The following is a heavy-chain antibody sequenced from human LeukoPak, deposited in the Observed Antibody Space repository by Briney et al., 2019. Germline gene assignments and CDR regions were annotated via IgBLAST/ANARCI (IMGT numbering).Heavy chain of an antibody. CDR3: AKNESFVSGSCFDY. D-gene: IGHD1-26*01. CDR2: IRYDGSNK. V-gene: IGHV3-30*02. CDR1: GFTLSSYG. J-gene: IGHJ4*02. Sequence: QPGGSLRLSCAASGFTLSSYGMHWVRQAPGKGLEWVAFIRYDGSNKYYADSVKGRLTISRDNSKNTLYLQMNSLRAEDTAIYYCAKNESFVSGSCFDYWGQGTLVTVSS.